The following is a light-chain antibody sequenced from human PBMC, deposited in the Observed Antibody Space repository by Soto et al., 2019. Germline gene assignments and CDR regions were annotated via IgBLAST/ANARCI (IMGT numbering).Light chain of an antibody. CDR2: AAS. CDR3: QKYNSAPQT. V-gene: IGKV1-27*01. Sequence: IQMTQSPSSLSASVGDRVTTTCRASQGISNYLAWYQQKPGKVPKLLIYAASTLQSGVPSRFSGSGSATDFTLTISSLQPEDVATYYCQKYNSAPQTFGQGTKVDIK. CDR1: QGISNY. J-gene: IGKJ1*01.